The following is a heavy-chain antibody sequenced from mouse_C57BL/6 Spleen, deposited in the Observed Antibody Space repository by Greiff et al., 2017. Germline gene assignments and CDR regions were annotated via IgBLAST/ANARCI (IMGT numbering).Heavy chain of an antibody. Sequence: EVQVVESGEGLVKPGGSLKLSCAASGFTFSSYAMSWVRQTPEKRLEWVAYISSGGDYIYYADTVKGRFTISRDNARNTLYLQMSSLKSEDTAMYYCTRDYYGSSLGDYWGQGTTLTVSS. CDR3: TRDYYGSSLGDY. J-gene: IGHJ2*01. CDR2: ISSGGDYI. CDR1: GFTFSSYA. V-gene: IGHV5-9-1*02. D-gene: IGHD1-1*01.